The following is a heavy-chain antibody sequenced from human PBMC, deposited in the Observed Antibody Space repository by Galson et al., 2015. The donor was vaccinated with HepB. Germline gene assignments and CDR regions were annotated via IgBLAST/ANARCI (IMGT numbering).Heavy chain of an antibody. CDR1: GYTFTSYA. J-gene: IGHJ4*02. CDR3: ARTPLVAVAGESYDY. CDR2: INAGNGNT. V-gene: IGHV1-3*01. Sequence: SCKASGYTFTSYAMHWVRQAPGQRLEWMGWINAGNGNTKYSQKFQGRVTITRDTSASTAYMELSSLRSEDTAVYYCARTPLVAVAGESYDYWGQGTLVTVSS. D-gene: IGHD6-19*01.